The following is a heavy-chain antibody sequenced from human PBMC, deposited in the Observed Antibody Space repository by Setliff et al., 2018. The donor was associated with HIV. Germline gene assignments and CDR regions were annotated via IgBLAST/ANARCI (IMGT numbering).Heavy chain of an antibody. CDR1: GYSITNGYY. V-gene: IGHV4-38-2*02. CDR2: IYHDGST. CDR3: ARVGASGVPSTMDYYYYMDV. J-gene: IGHJ6*03. Sequence: PSETLSLTCSVSGYSITNGYYWGWIRQPPGKGLEWVGSIYHDGSTYYNPSLRSRVTISVDTSKNQFSLKLSSVTAADTAVYYCARVGASGVPSTMDYYYYMDVWGKGTTVTVSS. D-gene: IGHD3-10*01.